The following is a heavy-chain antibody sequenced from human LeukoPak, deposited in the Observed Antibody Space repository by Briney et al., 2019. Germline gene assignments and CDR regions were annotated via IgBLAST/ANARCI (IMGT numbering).Heavy chain of an antibody. Sequence: PGGSLRLSCAASGFTVSSNYMSWVRQAPGKGLEWVSVIYSGGSTYYADSVKGRFTISRDNSKNTLYLQMNSLRAEDTAVYYCARDQMDDILTGRGNWFDPWGQGTLVTVSS. D-gene: IGHD3-9*01. V-gene: IGHV3-53*01. CDR2: IYSGGST. J-gene: IGHJ5*02. CDR3: ARDQMDDILTGRGNWFDP. CDR1: GFTVSSNY.